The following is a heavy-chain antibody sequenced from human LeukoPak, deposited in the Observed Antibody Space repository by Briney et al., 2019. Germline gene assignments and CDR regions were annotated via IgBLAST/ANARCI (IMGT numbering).Heavy chain of an antibody. V-gene: IGHV3-21*01. J-gene: IGHJ4*02. Sequence: GGSLRLSCAASGFTFSSYEMNWVRQAPGKGLEWVSSISSSSSYIYYADSVKGRFTISRDNAKNSLYLQMNSLRAEGTAVYYCARRRGGVSTIGYWGQGTLVTVSS. D-gene: IGHD3-16*01. CDR2: ISSSSSYI. CDR3: ARRRGGVSTIGY. CDR1: GFTFSSYE.